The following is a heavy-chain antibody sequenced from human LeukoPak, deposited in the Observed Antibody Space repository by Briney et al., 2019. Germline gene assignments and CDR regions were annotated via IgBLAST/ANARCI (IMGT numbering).Heavy chain of an antibody. J-gene: IGHJ6*02. Sequence: PGRSLRLSCAPSGFTFSSYGMHWVRQAPGKGLEWVAVISYDGSDKYYADFVKGRFTISRDNSKNTLYLQMNSLRAEDTAVYYCASGYSYVDVWGQGTTVTVSS. CDR1: GFTFSSYG. CDR3: ASGYSYVDV. D-gene: IGHD5-18*01. V-gene: IGHV3-30*03. CDR2: ISYDGSDK.